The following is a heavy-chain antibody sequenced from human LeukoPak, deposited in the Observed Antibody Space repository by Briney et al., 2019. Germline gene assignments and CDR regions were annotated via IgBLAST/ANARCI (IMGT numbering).Heavy chain of an antibody. CDR2: ISYDGSNK. CDR3: AKDWGDRSTDY. J-gene: IGHJ4*02. V-gene: IGHV3-30*18. Sequence: PGRSLRLSCAASGFTFSSHGMHWVRQAPGKGLEWVAAISYDGSNKHYVDSVRGRFTISRDNPINTVFLQMNSLRAEDTAVYYCAKDWGDRSTDYCGQGTLVIVSS. D-gene: IGHD2-21*02. CDR1: GFTFSSHG.